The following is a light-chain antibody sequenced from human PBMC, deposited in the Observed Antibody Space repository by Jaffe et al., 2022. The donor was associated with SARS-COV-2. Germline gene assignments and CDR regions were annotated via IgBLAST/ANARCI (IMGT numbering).Light chain of an antibody. CDR1: QHISRF. Sequence: DIQMTQSPSSLSASVGDRVTITCRASQHISRFLSWYQQKPGKAPNLLISTVSSLQSMVPSRFSGGGSGTEFTLTITNLQPEDFAAYYCQQGYSAPYTFGLGTNLDIK. J-gene: IGKJ2*01. V-gene: IGKV1-39*01. CDR3: QQGYSAPYT. CDR2: TVS.